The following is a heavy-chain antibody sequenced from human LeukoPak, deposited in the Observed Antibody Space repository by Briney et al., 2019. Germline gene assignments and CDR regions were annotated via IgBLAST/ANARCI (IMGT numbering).Heavy chain of an antibody. V-gene: IGHV4-38-2*02. Sequence: SETLSLTCTVSGYSISSGYYWGWIRQPPGKGLEWIGNIYHSGTTYYNPSLKSRVTISVDTSKNHFSLKLSSVTAADTAVYYCAREIFGARAFEYWGQGTLVTVSS. CDR2: IYHSGTT. CDR1: GYSISSGYY. J-gene: IGHJ4*02. D-gene: IGHD3-3*01. CDR3: AREIFGARAFEY.